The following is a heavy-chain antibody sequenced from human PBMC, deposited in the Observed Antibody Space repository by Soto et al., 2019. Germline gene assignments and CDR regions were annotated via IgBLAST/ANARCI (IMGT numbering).Heavy chain of an antibody. D-gene: IGHD5-12*01. CDR1: GASMTAYY. CDR2: VYFRGTR. CDR3: AKSVCVRGDNYHFDC. Sequence: PSETLSLTCSVSGASMTAYYWNWIRQSPGKGLEWIGFVYFRGTRNYNPSLQGRVALSVDTSKSQFSQKLTSVTAANTAVYYCAKSVCVRGDNYHFDCWSQGTLVTVSS. V-gene: IGHV4-59*01. J-gene: IGHJ4*02.